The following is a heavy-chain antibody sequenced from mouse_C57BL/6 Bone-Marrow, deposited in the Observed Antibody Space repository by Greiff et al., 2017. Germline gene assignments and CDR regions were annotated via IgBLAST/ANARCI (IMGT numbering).Heavy chain of an antibody. V-gene: IGHV2-6*01. CDR3: ATGGFAY. CDR2: IWGDGST. CDR1: GFSLTSYG. J-gene: IGHJ3*01. Sequence: VKLVESGPGLVAPSQSLSITCTVSGFSLTSYGVDWVRQSPGKGLEGLGGIWGDGSTNHNSALESRLSISKDNSKIQVFLKMNSLHTDNTTMYYCATGGFAYWGQGTLVTVSA.